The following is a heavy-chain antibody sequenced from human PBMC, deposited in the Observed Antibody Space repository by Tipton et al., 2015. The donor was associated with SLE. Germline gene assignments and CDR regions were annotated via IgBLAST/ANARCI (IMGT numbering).Heavy chain of an antibody. D-gene: IGHD6-19*01. Sequence: QLVQSGAEVKPSETLSLTCNVSGGSISSSSYYWGWIRQPPGKGLEWIGSIYYSGTTYYNPSLKSRVTISVDTSKNQFSLKLSSVTAADTAVYYCAREPQGSGCLDYWGQGTLVTVSS. CDR1: GGSISSSSYY. CDR3: AREPQGSGCLDY. CDR2: IYYSGTT. J-gene: IGHJ4*02. V-gene: IGHV4-39*07.